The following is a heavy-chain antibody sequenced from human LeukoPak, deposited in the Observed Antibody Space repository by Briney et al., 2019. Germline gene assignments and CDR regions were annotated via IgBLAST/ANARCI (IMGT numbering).Heavy chain of an antibody. CDR2: IYPGESYT. J-gene: IGHJ3*01. CDR3: ARPNITSYYDSRGYAAFDV. CDR1: GYSFTSYL. D-gene: IGHD3-22*01. V-gene: IGHV5-51*01. Sequence: PGESPVTPCKGSGYSFTSYLIGWVRQMPGKGLEWMGIIYPGESYTRYSPSFQDEVTITAGKSVRTAYLQWSSLKASDTAMYYCARPNITSYYDSRGYAAFDVWGQGTLVTVSS.